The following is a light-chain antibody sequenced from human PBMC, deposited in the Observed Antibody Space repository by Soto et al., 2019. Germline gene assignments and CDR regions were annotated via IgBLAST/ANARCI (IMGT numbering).Light chain of an antibody. CDR3: QQRGKWPST. Sequence: EVVLTQSPDTLSLSPGAPAPLSCRASQSVDRYVAWYQQKVGQAPRLLIYDAYSRATGVGARFTGCGSATDFSLTITSLEPEDFAVYYCQQRGKWPSTFGPGTKVDIK. V-gene: IGKV3-11*01. CDR1: QSVDRY. CDR2: DAY. J-gene: IGKJ2*02.